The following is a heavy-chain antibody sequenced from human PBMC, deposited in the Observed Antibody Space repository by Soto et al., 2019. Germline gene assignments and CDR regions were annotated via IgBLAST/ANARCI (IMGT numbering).Heavy chain of an antibody. Sequence: QVQLQQCGAGLLKPSETLSLTCAVFGGSVNSGNYYWSWLRQPPGKGLEWIGEMSYSGGTHFNPSLQSRVTISVHTSKNLCSLKMSSVTAADPELYYCARVERETATSVVDAFDIWGPGTMVTVSS. CDR2: MSYSGGT. CDR3: ARVERETATSVVDAFDI. D-gene: IGHD1-26*01. J-gene: IGHJ3*02. CDR1: GGSVNSGNYY. V-gene: IGHV4-34*01.